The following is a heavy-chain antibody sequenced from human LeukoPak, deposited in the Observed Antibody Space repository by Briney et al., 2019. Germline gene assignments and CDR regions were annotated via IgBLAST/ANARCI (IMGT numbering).Heavy chain of an antibody. J-gene: IGHJ4*02. CDR3: ARVKNSDYVWGRLDY. CDR1: GGSISSYY. Sequence: KPSETLSLTCTVSGGSISSYYWSWIRQPPGKGLEWIGYIYYSGSTYYNPSLKSRVTISVDTSKNQFSLKLSSVTAADTAVYYCARVKNSDYVWGRLDYWGQGTLATDSS. V-gene: IGHV4-59*08. D-gene: IGHD3-16*01. CDR2: IYYSGST.